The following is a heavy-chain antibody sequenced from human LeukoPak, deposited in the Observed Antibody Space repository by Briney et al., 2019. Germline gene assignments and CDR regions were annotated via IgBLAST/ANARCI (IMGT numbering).Heavy chain of an antibody. J-gene: IGHJ4*02. D-gene: IGHD6-13*01. Sequence: GESLKISCKGSGYSFTSYWIGWVRQMPGKGLEWMGIIYPGDSDTRYSPSFQGQVTISADKSISTAYLQWSSLKASDTAMYYCARHVDTVLGMAAAGTPDYWGQGTLVTVSS. V-gene: IGHV5-51*01. CDR1: GYSFTSYW. CDR3: ARHVDTVLGMAAAGTPDY. CDR2: IYPGDSDT.